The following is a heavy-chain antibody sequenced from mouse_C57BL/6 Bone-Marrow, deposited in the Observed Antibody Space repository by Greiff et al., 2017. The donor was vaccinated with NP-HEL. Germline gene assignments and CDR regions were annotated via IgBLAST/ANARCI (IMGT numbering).Heavy chain of an antibody. Sequence: QVQLQQSGPELVKPGASVKISCKASGYAFSSSWMNWVKQRPGKGLEWIGRIYPGDGDTNYNGKFKGKATLTADKSSSTAYMQLSSLTSEDSAVYFCARGPPLTTVVATDYWGQDTTLTVSS. CDR3: ARGPPLTTVVATDY. CDR2: IYPGDGDT. CDR1: GYAFSSSW. J-gene: IGHJ2*01. V-gene: IGHV1-82*01. D-gene: IGHD1-1*01.